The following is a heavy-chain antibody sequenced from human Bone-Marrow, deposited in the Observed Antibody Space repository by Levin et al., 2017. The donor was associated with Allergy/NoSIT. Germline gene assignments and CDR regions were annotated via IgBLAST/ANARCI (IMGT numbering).Heavy chain of an antibody. Sequence: GGSLRLSCAASGFTFSSSAMSWVRQAPGKGLEWVSSISAGDASTYYTDSVKGRLTVSRDNSKNTLYLQMNGLRAEETALYYCAKVRRGLDAFDIWGQGTMVTVSS. J-gene: IGHJ3*02. CDR1: GFTFSSSA. CDR2: ISAGDAST. D-gene: IGHD3/OR15-3a*01. V-gene: IGHV3-23*01. CDR3: AKVRRGLDAFDI.